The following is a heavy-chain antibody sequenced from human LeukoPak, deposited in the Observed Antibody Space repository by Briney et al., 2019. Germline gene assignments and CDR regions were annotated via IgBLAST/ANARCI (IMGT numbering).Heavy chain of an antibody. Sequence: ASVKVSCKASGYTFTGYYMHWVRQAPGQGLEWMGWINPNSGGTNYAQKFQGRVTMTRDTSISTAYMELSRLRSDDTAVYYCARGKFTYSSSMVGGYWGQGTLVTVSS. D-gene: IGHD6-6*01. J-gene: IGHJ4*02. CDR2: INPNSGGT. CDR1: GYTFTGYY. CDR3: ARGKFTYSSSMVGGY. V-gene: IGHV1-2*02.